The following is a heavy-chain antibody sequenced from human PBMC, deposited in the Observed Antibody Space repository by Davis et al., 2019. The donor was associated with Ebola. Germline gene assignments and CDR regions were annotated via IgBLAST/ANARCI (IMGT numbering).Heavy chain of an antibody. D-gene: IGHD3-22*01. V-gene: IGHV4-61*08. CDR1: GGSISSGDYY. J-gene: IGHJ3*02. CDR2: IYYSGST. Sequence: PGGSLRLSCTVSGGSISSGDYYWSWIRQPPGKGLEWIGYIYYSGSTNYNPSLKSRVTISVDTSKNQFSLKLSSVTAADTAVYYCAGVTMIVVAITYAFDIWGQGTMVTVSS. CDR3: AGVTMIVVAITYAFDI.